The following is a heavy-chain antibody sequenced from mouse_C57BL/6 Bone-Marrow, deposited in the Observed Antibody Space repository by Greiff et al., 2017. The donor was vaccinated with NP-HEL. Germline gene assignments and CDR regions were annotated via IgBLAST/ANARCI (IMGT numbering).Heavy chain of an antibody. V-gene: IGHV14-4*01. J-gene: IGHJ4*01. Sequence: VQLKQSGAELVRPGASVKLSCTASGFKIKDDYMHWVKQRPEQGLEWIGWIDPENGDTEYASKFQGKATITADTSSNTAYLQLSSLTSEDTAVYYCTTGAMDYWGQGTSVTVSS. CDR2: IDPENGDT. CDR1: GFKIKDDY. CDR3: TTGAMDY.